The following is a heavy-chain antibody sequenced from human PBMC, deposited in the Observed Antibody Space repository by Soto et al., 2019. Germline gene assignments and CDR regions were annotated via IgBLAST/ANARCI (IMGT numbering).Heavy chain of an antibody. CDR3: AKVPRVRFLEWSPGMDV. J-gene: IGHJ6*02. CDR1: GFTFSSYA. Sequence: GGSLRLSCAASGFTFSSYAMSWVRQGPGKGLEWVSAISGSGGSTYYADSVKGRFTISRDNSKNTLYLQMNSLRAEDTAVYYCAKVPRVRFLEWSPGMDVWGQGTTVTVSS. CDR2: ISGSGGST. V-gene: IGHV3-23*01. D-gene: IGHD3-3*01.